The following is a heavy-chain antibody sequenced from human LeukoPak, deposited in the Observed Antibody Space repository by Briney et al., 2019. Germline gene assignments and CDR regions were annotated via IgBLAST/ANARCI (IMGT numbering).Heavy chain of an antibody. CDR2: IGGSGGGT. CDR1: GFAFSTYT. Sequence: GGSLRLSCAASGFAFSTYTMNWVRQAPGKGLEWVSAIGGSGGGTRYVDSVKGRFAISRDNSKNTLYLQMNGLRDDDTAVYYCAKGARLNYYYLDVWGKGTTVTVSS. V-gene: IGHV3-23*01. J-gene: IGHJ6*03. CDR3: AKGARLNYYYLDV.